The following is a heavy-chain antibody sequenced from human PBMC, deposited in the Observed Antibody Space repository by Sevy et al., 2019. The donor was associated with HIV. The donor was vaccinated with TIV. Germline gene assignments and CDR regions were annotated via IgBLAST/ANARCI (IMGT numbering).Heavy chain of an antibody. D-gene: IGHD6-19*01. CDR2: INPKSGGT. Sequence: ASVKVSCKASGYTFTGHYMHWVRQAPGQGLEWMGRINPKSGGTNYAQKFQGRVTMTRDTSIITAYMELSSLRSDDTAVYYCARADNIGWSTLDALDLWGQGTMVTVSS. V-gene: IGHV1-2*06. CDR3: ARADNIGWSTLDALDL. J-gene: IGHJ3*01. CDR1: GYTFTGHY.